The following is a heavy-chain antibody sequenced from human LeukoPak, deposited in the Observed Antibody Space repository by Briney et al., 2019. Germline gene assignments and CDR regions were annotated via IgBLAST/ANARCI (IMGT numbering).Heavy chain of an antibody. CDR3: AKDGGYCSSTSCYPNSEYFDY. Sequence: GGSLRLSCAASGFTFSSYGMHWVRQAPGKGLEWVAFIRYDGSNKYYADSVRGRFTISRDNSKNTLYLQMNSLRAEDTAVYYCAKDGGYCSSTSCYPNSEYFDYWGQGTLVTVSS. D-gene: IGHD2-2*03. V-gene: IGHV3-30*02. J-gene: IGHJ4*02. CDR2: IRYDGSNK. CDR1: GFTFSSYG.